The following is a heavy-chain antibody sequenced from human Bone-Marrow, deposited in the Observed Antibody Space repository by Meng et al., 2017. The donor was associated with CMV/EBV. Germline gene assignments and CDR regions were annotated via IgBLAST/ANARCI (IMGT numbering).Heavy chain of an antibody. CDR2: IYYSGST. V-gene: IGHV4-39*07. J-gene: IGHJ6*02. CDR1: GGSISSSSYY. Sequence: GSLRLSCTVSGGSISSSSYYWGWIRQPPGKGLEWIGSIYYSGSTYYNPSLKSRVTISVDTSKNQFSLKLSSVTAAGTAVYYCARDPSGSGYYYYGMDVWGQGTTVTVSS. D-gene: IGHD3-22*01. CDR3: ARDPSGSGYYYYGMDV.